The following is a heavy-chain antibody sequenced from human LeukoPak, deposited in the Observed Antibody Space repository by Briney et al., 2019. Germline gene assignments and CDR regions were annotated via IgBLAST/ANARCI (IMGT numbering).Heavy chain of an antibody. CDR3: ARVDTVMAYYFDL. Sequence: GGSLRLSCAASGFTFTSSAMSWVRQAPGKGLEWVSTISASGTSTYHADSVKGRLTISRDSSKNTLYLQMNSLRAEDTAVYYCARVDTVMAYYFDLWGQGTLVTVSS. D-gene: IGHD5-18*01. CDR1: GFTFTSSA. V-gene: IGHV3-23*01. CDR2: ISASGTST. J-gene: IGHJ4*02.